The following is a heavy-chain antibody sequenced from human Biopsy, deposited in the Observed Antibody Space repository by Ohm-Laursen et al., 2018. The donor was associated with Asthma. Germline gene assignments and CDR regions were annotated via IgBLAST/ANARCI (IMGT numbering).Heavy chain of an antibody. CDR2: INSVFGTT. CDR3: ARKAGSCISRTCYSLDF. J-gene: IGHJ4*02. CDR1: GGTFNTYV. V-gene: IGHV1-69*13. Sequence: GASVKVSCKSLGGTFNTYVIGWVRQAPGQGLEWMGGINSVFGTTNYPQKFQDRVTITADDSTSTVYTELSSLRSEDTAVYYCARKAGSCISRTCYSLDFWGQGTLVTVSS. D-gene: IGHD2-2*01.